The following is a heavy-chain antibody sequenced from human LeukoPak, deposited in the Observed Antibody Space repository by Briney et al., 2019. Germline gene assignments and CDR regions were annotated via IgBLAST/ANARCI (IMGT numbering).Heavy chain of an antibody. CDR3: AREGSNYGPFDY. J-gene: IGHJ4*02. CDR2: IYPSNNT. D-gene: IGHD4-11*01. V-gene: IGHV3-53*01. CDR1: GFTVSSNY. Sequence: GGSLRLSCAASGFTVSSNYMSWVRQAPGQGLEWVSIIYPSNNTSYAESVKGRFTISRDNSRNTLYLQMNSLRAKDTAIYYCAREGSNYGPFDYWGQGTLVTVSS.